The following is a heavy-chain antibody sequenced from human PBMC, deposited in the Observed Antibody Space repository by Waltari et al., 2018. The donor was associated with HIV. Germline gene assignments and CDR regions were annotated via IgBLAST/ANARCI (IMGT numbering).Heavy chain of an antibody. V-gene: IGHV3-7*01. Sequence: EVQLVQSGGGVVQPGGSLRLPCAAFEETLKTDRVKWVGQAPGKGLEWVANSKQDGSETYYVDSVEGRFTISRDNTKNSLYLQMNSLRVEDTAVYYCVRDRAPFIGGFGWDGMDVWGQGTTVTVSS. CDR3: VRDRAPFIGGFGWDGMDV. CDR2: SKQDGSET. D-gene: IGHD3-16*01. CDR1: EETLKTDR. J-gene: IGHJ6*02.